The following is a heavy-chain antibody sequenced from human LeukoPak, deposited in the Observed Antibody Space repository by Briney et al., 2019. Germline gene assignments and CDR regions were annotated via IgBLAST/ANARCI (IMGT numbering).Heavy chain of an antibody. CDR3: GSGWYLLGFDY. D-gene: IGHD6-19*01. V-gene: IGHV3-7*03. Sequence: GGSLRLSCAASGFTFSSAWMTWIRQAPGKGLEWVANIKEDGSLKYYVDSVKGRFTISRDNAKNSLHLQMNSLRAEDTAVYYCGSGWYLLGFDYWGQGTLVTVSS. J-gene: IGHJ4*02. CDR2: IKEDGSLK. CDR1: GFTFSSAW.